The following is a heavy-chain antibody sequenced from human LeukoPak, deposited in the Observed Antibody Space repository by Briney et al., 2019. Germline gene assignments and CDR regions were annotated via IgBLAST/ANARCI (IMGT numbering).Heavy chain of an antibody. J-gene: IGHJ4*02. CDR1: GGSISSSSYY. Sequence: PSETLSLTCTVSGGSISSSSYYWGWIRQPPGKGLEWIGSIYYSGSTYYNPSLRSRVTISVDTSKNQFSLKLSSVTAADTAVYYCARQHTDYYYDSSGLTIFYYWGQGTLVTVSS. CDR2: IYYSGST. V-gene: IGHV4-39*01. CDR3: ARQHTDYYYDSSGLTIFYY. D-gene: IGHD3-22*01.